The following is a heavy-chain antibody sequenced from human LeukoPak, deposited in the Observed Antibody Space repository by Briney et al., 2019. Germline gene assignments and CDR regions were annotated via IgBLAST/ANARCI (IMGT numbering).Heavy chain of an antibody. J-gene: IGHJ4*02. Sequence: SETLSLTCTVSGGSISSYYWSWIRQPPGKGLEWIGYIYHSGSTYYNPSLKSRVTISVDRSKNQFSLKLSSVTAADTAVYYCARGRSNLGVWGQGTLVTVSS. CDR1: GGSISSYY. V-gene: IGHV4-59*12. CDR3: ARGRSNLGV. D-gene: IGHD3-16*01. CDR2: IYHSGST.